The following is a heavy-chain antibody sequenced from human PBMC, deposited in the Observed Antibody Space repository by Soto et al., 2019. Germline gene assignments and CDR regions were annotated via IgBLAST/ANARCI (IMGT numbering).Heavy chain of an antibody. Sequence: SETLSLTCAVYLGSFSGHSWTWIRQSPGKGLDWIGEINHSGSTNYNPSLKSRVTISVDTSKNQFSLRLRSVTAADTAVYYCAREGALLYGGNPDYYYTVGVWGQGTTVTVSS. V-gene: IGHV4-34*01. CDR1: LGSFSGHS. D-gene: IGHD4-17*01. J-gene: IGHJ6*02. CDR3: AREGALLYGGNPDYYYTVGV. CDR2: INHSGST.